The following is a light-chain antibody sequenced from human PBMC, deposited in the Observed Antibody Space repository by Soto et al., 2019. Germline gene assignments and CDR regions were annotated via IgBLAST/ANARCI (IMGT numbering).Light chain of an antibody. J-gene: IGLJ2*01. CDR2: EVS. Sequence: QSVLTQPASVSASPGQSITISCTGTNSDIGGYIYVSWYQHHPGKAPRLMIYEVSNRPSGVSNRFSGSKSGNTAPLTISGLQAEDEAQYYCSSYSSANTVIFGGGTQLTVL. CDR3: SSYSSANTVI. CDR1: NSDIGGYIY. V-gene: IGLV2-14*01.